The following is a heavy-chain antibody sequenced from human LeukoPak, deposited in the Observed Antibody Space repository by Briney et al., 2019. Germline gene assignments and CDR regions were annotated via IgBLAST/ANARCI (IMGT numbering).Heavy chain of an antibody. Sequence: GGSLRLSCAASGFTFSSYAMSWVRQAPGKGLEWVSAISGSGGSTYYADSVKGRFTISRDNSKNTLYLQMNSLRAEDTAVYYCAKDLVGTMIVALEAFDIWGQGTMVTVSS. V-gene: IGHV3-23*01. CDR1: GFTFSSYA. CDR2: ISGSGGST. D-gene: IGHD3-22*01. J-gene: IGHJ3*02. CDR3: AKDLVGTMIVALEAFDI.